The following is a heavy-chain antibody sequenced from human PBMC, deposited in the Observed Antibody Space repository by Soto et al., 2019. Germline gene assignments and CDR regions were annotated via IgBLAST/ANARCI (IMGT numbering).Heavy chain of an antibody. CDR2: INHSGGT. D-gene: IGHD3-10*01. V-gene: IGHV4-34*01. J-gene: IGHJ5*02. CDR1: GGSFSAYY. CDR3: ARGRILLWFGELWGFDP. Sequence: SETLSLTCAVYGGSFSAYYWSWIRQPPGKGLEWIGEINHSGGTSYNPSLKSRVTISVDTSKSQFSLKLSSVTAADTAVYYCARGRILLWFGELWGFDPWGQGTLVTVSS.